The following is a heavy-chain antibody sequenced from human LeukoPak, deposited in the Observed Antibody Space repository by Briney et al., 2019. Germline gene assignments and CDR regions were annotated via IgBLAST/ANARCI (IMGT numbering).Heavy chain of an antibody. CDR1: GGSISSYY. V-gene: IGHV4-4*07. D-gene: IGHD3-16*02. CDR2: IYTSGST. J-gene: IGHJ4*02. Sequence: SETLSLTCTVSGGSISSYYWSWIRQPVGKGLEWIGRIYTSGSTNYNPSLKSRVTMSVDTSKNQFSLKLSSVTAADTAVYYCARDSLSTYYDYVWGSYRESSSFDYWGQGTLVTVSS. CDR3: ARDSLSTYYDYVWGSYRESSSFDY.